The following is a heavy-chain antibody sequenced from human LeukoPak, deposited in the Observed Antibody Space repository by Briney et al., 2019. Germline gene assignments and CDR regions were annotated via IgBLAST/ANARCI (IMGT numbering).Heavy chain of an antibody. CDR2: ISSNGGST. Sequence: GGSLRLSCAASGFTFSSYAMHWVRQAPGKGLEYVSAISSNGGSTYYANSVKGRFTISRDNSKDTLYLQMGSLRAEDMAVYYCARANLQQLVLPSDYWGQGTLVTVSS. D-gene: IGHD6-13*01. J-gene: IGHJ4*02. CDR1: GFTFSSYA. CDR3: ARANLQQLVLPSDY. V-gene: IGHV3-64*01.